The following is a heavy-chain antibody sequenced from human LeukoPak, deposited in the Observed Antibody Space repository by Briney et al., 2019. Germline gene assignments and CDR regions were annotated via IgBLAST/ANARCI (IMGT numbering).Heavy chain of an antibody. J-gene: IGHJ4*02. CDR3: ARVYGYSGSYLGY. V-gene: IGHV1-2*02. Sequence: ASVKVSCKASGYTFTGYYMHWVQQAPGQGLEWMGWINPNSGGTNYAQKFQGRVTMTRDTSISTAYMELSRLRSDDTAVYYCARVYGYSGSYLGYWGQGTLVTVSS. CDR1: GYTFTGYY. CDR2: INPNSGGT. D-gene: IGHD1-26*01.